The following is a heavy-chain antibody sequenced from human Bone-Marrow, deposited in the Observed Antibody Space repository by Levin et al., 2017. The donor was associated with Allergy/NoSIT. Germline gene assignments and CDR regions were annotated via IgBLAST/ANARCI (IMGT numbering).Heavy chain of an antibody. CDR2: IDPSNDKT. CDR1: GYTFSSYE. D-gene: IGHD3-10*01. CDR3: ARSSYSGSGSFDL. J-gene: IGHJ4*02. V-gene: IGHV1-8*01. Sequence: ASVKVSCKASGYTFSSYELNWVRQAPGQGLEWMGWIDPSNDKTGYAQKFQGRVTTTGDTSTTTLYLDLSGLKSEDTAVYYCARSSYSGSGSFDLWGQGTLVTVSS.